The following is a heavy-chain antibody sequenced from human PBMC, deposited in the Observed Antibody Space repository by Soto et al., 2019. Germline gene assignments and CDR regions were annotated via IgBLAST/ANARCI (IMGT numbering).Heavy chain of an antibody. CDR2: IYNGGNT. V-gene: IGHV4-4*07. CDR3: ARDGSDSYGLDV. D-gene: IGHD3-10*01. Sequence: SETLSLTCTVSGGSISSYYWSWIRQSAGKGLEWIGRIYNGGNTQYNPSLKSRVTMSADTSKNQFSLRLDSVTAADTAVYYCARDGSDSYGLDVWGQGTTVTVS. J-gene: IGHJ6*02. CDR1: GGSISSYY.